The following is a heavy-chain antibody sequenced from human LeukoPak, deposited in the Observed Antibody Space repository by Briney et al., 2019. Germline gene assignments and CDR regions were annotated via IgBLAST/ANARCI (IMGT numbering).Heavy chain of an antibody. D-gene: IGHD2-2*01. J-gene: IGHJ4*02. CDR2: INHSGST. CDR3: ARGDAVVPAAMRKPFDY. CDR1: GGSFSGYY. Sequence: SETLSLTCAVYGGSFSGYYWSWIRQPPGKGLEWIGEINHSGSTNYNPSLKSRVTISVDTSKNQFSLKLSSVTAADTAVYYCARGDAVVPAAMRKPFDYWGQGTLVTVSS. V-gene: IGHV4-34*01.